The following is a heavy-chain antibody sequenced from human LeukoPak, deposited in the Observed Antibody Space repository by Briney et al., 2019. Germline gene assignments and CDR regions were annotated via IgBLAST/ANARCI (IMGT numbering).Heavy chain of an antibody. CDR3: AKDRQSIVVVIIDY. V-gene: IGHV3-23*01. J-gene: IGHJ4*02. CDR1: GSTFSSYA. CDR2: ISGSGGST. Sequence: GGSLRLSCAASGSTFSSYAMSWVSQALGKGLEWVSAISGSGGSTYYADSVKGRFTISRDNSKNTLYLQMNSLRAEDTAVYYCAKDRQSIVVVIIDYWGQGTLLTVSS. D-gene: IGHD3-22*01.